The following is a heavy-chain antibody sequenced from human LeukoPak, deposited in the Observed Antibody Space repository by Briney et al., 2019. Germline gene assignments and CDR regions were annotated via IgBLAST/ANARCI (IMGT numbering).Heavy chain of an antibody. J-gene: IGHJ6*02. CDR1: GGSFSGYY. CDR3: ARGDIVVVPAAPIYYYYYGMDV. CDR2: INQSGST. V-gene: IGHV4-34*01. Sequence: SETLSLTCAVYGGSFSGYYWSWIRQPPGKGLEWIGEINQSGSTNYNPSLKSRVTISVDTSKNQFSLKLSSVTAADTAVYYCARGDIVVVPAAPIYYYYYGMDVWGQGTTVTVSS. D-gene: IGHD2-2*01.